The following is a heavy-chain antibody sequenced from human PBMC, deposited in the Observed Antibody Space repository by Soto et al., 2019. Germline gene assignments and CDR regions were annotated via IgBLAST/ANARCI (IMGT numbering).Heavy chain of an antibody. D-gene: IGHD2-8*01. Sequence: VQLVESGGGVVQPGNSLTLSCAAPGFTFNDYAMYWVRQAPGKGLEWVAAIWSDGKKENYAQSAKGRFTISRDNSKNLVYLQVNILRSEDTAVYYCAKSPYFYGVGGVDVW. V-gene: IGHV3-30*18. J-gene: IGHJ6*01. CDR1: GFTFNDYA. CDR3: AKSPYFYGVGGVDV. CDR2: IWSDGKKE.